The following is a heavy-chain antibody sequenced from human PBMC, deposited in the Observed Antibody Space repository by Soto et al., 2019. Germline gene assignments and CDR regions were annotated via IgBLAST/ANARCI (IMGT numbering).Heavy chain of an antibody. V-gene: IGHV4-59*01. CDR2: IDYSGRT. CDR1: GGSISGYY. CDR3: ARAIPGSYYKFDY. Sequence: SETLSLTCTVSGGSISGYYWSWIRQPPGKGLEWIAYIDYSGRTNYNPFLQSRVTISVDASKKQFSLKLSSVTAADTAVYYCARAIPGSYYKFDYWGQGALVTVSS. D-gene: IGHD3-10*01. J-gene: IGHJ4*02.